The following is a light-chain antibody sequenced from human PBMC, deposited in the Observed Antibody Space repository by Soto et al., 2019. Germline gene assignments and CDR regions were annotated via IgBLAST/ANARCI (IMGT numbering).Light chain of an antibody. Sequence: QSVLTQPASVSGSPGRSMTISCNGTSSGVGGYNHVSCSQQLPGKAPHLMIYEVSDRPSGVSKRFSGSKSGNTASLTLSGLQAEDEADYYGSSYTSSSTPYVFGTETKVTVL. J-gene: IGLJ1*01. CDR3: SSYTSSSTPYV. V-gene: IGLV2-14*01. CDR1: SSGVGGYNH. CDR2: EVS.